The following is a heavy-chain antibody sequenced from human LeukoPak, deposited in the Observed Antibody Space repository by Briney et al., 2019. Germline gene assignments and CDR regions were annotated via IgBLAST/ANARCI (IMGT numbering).Heavy chain of an antibody. D-gene: IGHD2-15*01. CDR2: INGSSSDT. CDR3: ARRGTTYCTVDSCHPNWFDP. Sequence: GGSLRLSCAASGFTFSDYYMTWIRQAPGRGLEWISYINGSSSDTKYADSVKGRFTISRDNAKNSVYLLMNSLRAEDTAVYYCARRGTTYCTVDSCHPNWFDPWGQGTLVTVSS. CDR1: GFTFSDYY. J-gene: IGHJ5*02. V-gene: IGHV3-11*03.